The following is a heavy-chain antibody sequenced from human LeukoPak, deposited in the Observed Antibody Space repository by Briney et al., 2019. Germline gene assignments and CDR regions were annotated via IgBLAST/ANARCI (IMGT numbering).Heavy chain of an antibody. V-gene: IGHV1-46*01. Sequence: ASVKVSCKASGYTFTSYYMHWVRQAPGQGLEWMGIINPSGGSTSYAQKFQGRVTMTRDMSTSTVYMGLSSLRSEDTAVYYCARGRKQQLVLYWFDPWGQGTLVTVSS. CDR3: ARGRKQQLVLYWFDP. D-gene: IGHD6-13*01. CDR2: INPSGGST. CDR1: GYTFTSYY. J-gene: IGHJ5*02.